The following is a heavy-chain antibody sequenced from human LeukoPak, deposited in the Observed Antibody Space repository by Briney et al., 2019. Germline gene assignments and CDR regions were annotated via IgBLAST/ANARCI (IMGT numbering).Heavy chain of an antibody. Sequence: GGSLRLSCAASGFTFSDYYMSWIRQAPGKGLEWVSYISSSGSTIYYADSVKGRFTISRDNAKNSLYLQMNSLRAEDTAVYYCAKVGYSSSWTVFDYWGQGTLVTVSS. CDR3: AKVGYSSSWTVFDY. D-gene: IGHD6-13*01. CDR1: GFTFSDYY. CDR2: ISSSGSTI. J-gene: IGHJ4*02. V-gene: IGHV3-11*01.